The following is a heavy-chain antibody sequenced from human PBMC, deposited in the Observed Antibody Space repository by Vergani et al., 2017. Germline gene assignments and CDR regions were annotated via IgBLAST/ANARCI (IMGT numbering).Heavy chain of an antibody. CDR1: GFTFSSYA. Sequence: EVQLLESGGGLVQPGGSLRLSCAASGFTFSSYAMSWVRQAPGKGLEWVSDIGGSGGSTYYADSVKGRFTISRDNSKNTLYLQMNRLRAEDTAVYYCARALGYYDFWSGYYAANWFDPWGQGTLVTVSS. CDR3: ARALGYYDFWSGYYAANWFDP. V-gene: IGHV3-23*01. CDR2: IGGSGGST. D-gene: IGHD3-3*01. J-gene: IGHJ5*02.